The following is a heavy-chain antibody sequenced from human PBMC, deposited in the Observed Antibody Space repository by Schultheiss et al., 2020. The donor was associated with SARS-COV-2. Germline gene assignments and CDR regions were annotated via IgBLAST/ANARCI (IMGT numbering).Heavy chain of an antibody. J-gene: IGHJ6*03. Sequence: SETLSLTCTVSGGSISSYYWSWIRQPPGKGLEWIGEINHSGSTNYNPSLKSRVTISVDTSKNQFSLKLSSVTAADTAVYYCARGPSSWYHYYYYYMDVWGKGTTVTVSS. D-gene: IGHD6-13*01. CDR2: INHSGST. CDR1: GGSISSYY. V-gene: IGHV4-34*01. CDR3: ARGPSSWYHYYYYYMDV.